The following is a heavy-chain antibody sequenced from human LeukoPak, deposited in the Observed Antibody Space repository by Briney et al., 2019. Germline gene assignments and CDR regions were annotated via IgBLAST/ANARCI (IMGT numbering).Heavy chain of an antibody. D-gene: IGHD6-25*01. Sequence: GGSLRLSCVASGFTFSDAWMSWVRQAPGKGLEWVGRIKSKIDGGTIDYAAPVKGRFTISRDDSRNPLYLQMNSLKTEDTAVYYCTTRRQDGCWGQGTLVTVS. CDR1: GFTFSDAW. CDR2: IKSKIDGGTI. V-gene: IGHV3-15*01. J-gene: IGHJ4*02. CDR3: TTRRQDGC.